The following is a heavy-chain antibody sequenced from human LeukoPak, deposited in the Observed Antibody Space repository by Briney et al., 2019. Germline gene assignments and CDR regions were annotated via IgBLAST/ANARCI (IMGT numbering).Heavy chain of an antibody. CDR1: GFTFSSYW. J-gene: IGHJ4*02. CDR2: INSDGSST. Sequence: GGSLRLSCAGSGFTFSSYWMHWVRQAPGKGLVWVSRINSDGSSTSYADSVKGRFTISRDNAKNTLYLQMNSLRAEDTAVYYCASLGYYDSSGYSDYWGQGTLVTVSS. V-gene: IGHV3-74*01. CDR3: ASLGYYDSSGYSDY. D-gene: IGHD3-22*01.